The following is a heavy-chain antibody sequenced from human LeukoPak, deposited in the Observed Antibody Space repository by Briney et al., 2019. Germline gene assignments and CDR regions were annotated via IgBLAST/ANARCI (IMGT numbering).Heavy chain of an antibody. Sequence: GGSLRLSCAASGFTFSFYWMHWVRQAPGKGLEWVSAISGGGFGTYYADSVKGRFTISRDNPKNTLYLQTNSLRADDTAVYYCVQMAPYCGGDCYFDSWGQGTLVTVSS. CDR2: ISGGGFGT. V-gene: IGHV3-23*01. D-gene: IGHD2-21*02. CDR3: VQMAPYCGGDCYFDS. CDR1: GFTFSFYW. J-gene: IGHJ4*02.